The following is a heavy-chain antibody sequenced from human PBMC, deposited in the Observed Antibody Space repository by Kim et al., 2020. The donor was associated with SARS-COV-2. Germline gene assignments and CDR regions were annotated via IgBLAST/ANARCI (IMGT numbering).Heavy chain of an antibody. Sequence: GGSLRLSCAASGFTFSNSAMHWVRQAPGKGLEWVAVISYDGSNKYYGDSVKGRFTISRDNSKNTLYVQMNSLRAEDTAVYYCARDTYYDILTGFGGDQHWGQGTLVIVSS. CDR1: GFTFSNSA. J-gene: IGHJ1*01. V-gene: IGHV3-30-3*01. D-gene: IGHD3-9*01. CDR2: ISYDGSNK. CDR3: ARDTYYDILTGFGGDQH.